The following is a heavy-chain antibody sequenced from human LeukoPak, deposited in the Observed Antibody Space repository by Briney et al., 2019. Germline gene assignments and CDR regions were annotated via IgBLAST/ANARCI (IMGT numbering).Heavy chain of an antibody. CDR3: VRELAY. J-gene: IGHJ4*02. Sequence: GGSLRLPCEVSGFTFSTYMMNWVRQAPGKGLEWLSYISSDSGAIYYADSVKGRFTISGDNAQKSLYLQMNSLTVEDTAVYYCVRELAYWGKGALVTVSS. CDR2: ISSDSGAI. CDR1: GFTFSTYM. V-gene: IGHV3-48*01.